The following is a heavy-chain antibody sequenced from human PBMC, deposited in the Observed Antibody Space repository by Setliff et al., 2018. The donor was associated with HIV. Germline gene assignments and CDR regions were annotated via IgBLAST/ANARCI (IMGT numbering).Heavy chain of an antibody. CDR1: GYTFPNYG. J-gene: IGHJ4*02. V-gene: IGHV1-18*04. D-gene: IGHD3-3*01. Sequence: ASVKVSCKASGYTFPNYGITWVRQAPGQGLEWMGWISAYNGNTKYAQKIQGRVTMTTDTFTSTAYMELRSLRSGNTAVYYCARVTRFLESFSTKNYFDYWGQGTLVTVSS. CDR2: ISAYNGNT. CDR3: ARVTRFLESFSTKNYFDY.